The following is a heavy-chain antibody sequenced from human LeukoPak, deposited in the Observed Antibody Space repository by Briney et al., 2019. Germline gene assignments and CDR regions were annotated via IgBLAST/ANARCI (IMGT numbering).Heavy chain of an antibody. D-gene: IGHD6-19*01. Sequence: SVKVSCTASGGTFSSYAISWVRQAPGQGLEWMGGIIPIFGTANYAQKFQGRVTITADESTSTAYMELSSLRSEDTAVYYCARGPDNSGCRFDPWGQGTLVTVSS. V-gene: IGHV1-69*13. CDR2: IIPIFGTA. J-gene: IGHJ5*02. CDR1: GGTFSSYA. CDR3: ARGPDNSGCRFDP.